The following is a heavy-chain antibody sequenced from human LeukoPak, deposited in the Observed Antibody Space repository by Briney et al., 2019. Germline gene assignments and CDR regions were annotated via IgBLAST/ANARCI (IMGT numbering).Heavy chain of an antibody. J-gene: IGHJ4*02. CDR1: GGSISGYY. CDR2: IYYSGNT. Sequence: PSETLSLTCTVSGGSISGYYWTWIRQPPGKGLEWIGYIYYSGNTNYNPSLKSRVTISVDTSKNQYSLQLTFVTAADTAIYDCARLRSNSFPDYWGQGTLVTVSS. D-gene: IGHD6-13*01. CDR3: ARLRSNSFPDY. V-gene: IGHV4-59*01.